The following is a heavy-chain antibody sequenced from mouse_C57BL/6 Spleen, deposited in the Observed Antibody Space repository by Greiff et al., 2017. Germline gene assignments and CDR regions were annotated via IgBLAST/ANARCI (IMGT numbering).Heavy chain of an antibody. D-gene: IGHD2-1*01. J-gene: IGHJ2*01. CDR3: AREADGNPYFDY. Sequence: VQLQQPGAELVKPGASVKLSCKASGYTFTSYWMHWVKQRLGQGLEWIGMIHPNSGSTNYNEKFKSKATLTVDKSTSTAYMQLSSLTSEDSAVYYCAREADGNPYFDYWGQGTTLTVSS. CDR1: GYTFTSYW. V-gene: IGHV1-64*01. CDR2: IHPNSGST.